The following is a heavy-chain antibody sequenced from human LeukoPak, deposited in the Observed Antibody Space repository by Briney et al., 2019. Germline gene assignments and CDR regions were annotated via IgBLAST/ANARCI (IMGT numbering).Heavy chain of an antibody. CDR3: AKVASNSGKGGAFDI. CDR2: INSDGSTT. J-gene: IGHJ3*02. CDR1: GFTFSTYW. V-gene: IGHV3-74*01. D-gene: IGHD6-19*01. Sequence: GGSLRLSCAASGFTFSTYWMHWVRQAPGKGLVWVSRINSDGSTTDYADSVKGRVTISRDNSKNTLYLQMNSLRAENTAIYYCAKVASNSGKGGAFDIWGQGTMVTVSS.